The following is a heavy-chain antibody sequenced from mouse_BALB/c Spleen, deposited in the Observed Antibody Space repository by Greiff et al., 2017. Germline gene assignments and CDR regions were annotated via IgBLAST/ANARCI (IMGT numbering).Heavy chain of an antibody. D-gene: IGHD2-4*01. Sequence: VQLQQSGAELVRPGTSVKVSCKASGYAFTNYLIEWVKQRPGQGLEWIGVINPGSGSTNYDEKFKSKGTLTVDTSSSTAYMHRSSLTSEDSAVYYCTRDYYDYDGEEGYAMDYWGQGTSVTVSS. CDR2: INPGSGST. V-gene: IGHV1-54*01. J-gene: IGHJ4*01. CDR1: GYAFTNYL. CDR3: TRDYYDYDGEEGYAMDY.